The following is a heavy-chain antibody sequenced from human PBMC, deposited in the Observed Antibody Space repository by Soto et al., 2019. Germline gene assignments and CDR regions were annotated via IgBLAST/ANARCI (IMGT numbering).Heavy chain of an antibody. J-gene: IGHJ6*02. CDR2: INPETGAT. CDR1: VYSFTCYY. D-gene: IGHD2-2*01. Sequence: XAVKVSCKASVYSFTCYYVHWVREDPGQGLEWMGWINPETGATSYAQKFQGRVTLSRDTSINTVYLELSSLTFDDAAVYVCARERYQVISDGMDVWGQGTTVTVSS. CDR3: ARERYQVISDGMDV. V-gene: IGHV1-2*02.